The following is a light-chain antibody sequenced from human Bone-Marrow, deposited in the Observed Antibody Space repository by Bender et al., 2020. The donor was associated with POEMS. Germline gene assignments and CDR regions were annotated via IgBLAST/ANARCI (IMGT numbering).Light chain of an antibody. V-gene: IGLV2-14*01. CDR3: SSYTSSPGV. J-gene: IGLJ3*02. CDR2: DVS. CDR1: SSDVGGYNY. Sequence: QSALTQPPSASGSPGQSVTISCTGTSSDVGGYNYVSWYQQHPGKAPKLMIYDVSNRPSGVSNRFSGSKSGNTASLTISGLQAEDEADYYCSSYTSSPGVFGGGTKLTVL.